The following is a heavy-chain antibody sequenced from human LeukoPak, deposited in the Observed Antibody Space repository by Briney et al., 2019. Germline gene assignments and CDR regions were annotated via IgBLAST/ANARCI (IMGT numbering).Heavy chain of an antibody. J-gene: IGHJ4*02. D-gene: IGHD6-25*01. CDR1: RFTYSSYA. CDR2: ISGSGGST. Sequence: GSLRLSCPASRFTYSSYAMSRVRQAPGKGLEWVSAISGSGGSTYYADSVKGRFTISRDNYKNTLYLQMNSLRAEDTAVCYCANSPPDRGYRCVHFWGQGTLVTVSS. V-gene: IGHV3-23*01. CDR3: ANSPPDRGYRCVHF.